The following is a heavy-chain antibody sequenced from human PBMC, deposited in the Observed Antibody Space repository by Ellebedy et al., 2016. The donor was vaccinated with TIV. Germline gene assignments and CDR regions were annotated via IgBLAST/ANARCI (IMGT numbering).Heavy chain of an antibody. CDR3: ARGGDV. CDR1: GFTFSSYG. CDR2: ISSSSSYI. V-gene: IGHV3-21*01. J-gene: IGHJ6*02. Sequence: GESLKISCAASGFTFSSYGMHWVRQAPGKGLEWVSSISSSSSYIYYADSVKGRFTISRDNAKNSLYLQMNSLRVEDTAVYYCARGGDVWGQGTTVTVSS.